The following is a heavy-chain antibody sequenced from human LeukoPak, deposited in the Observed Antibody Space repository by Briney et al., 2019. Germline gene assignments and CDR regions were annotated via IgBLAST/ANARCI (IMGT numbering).Heavy chain of an antibody. CDR2: ISTSSSPI. Sequence: GGSLRLSCVASGFTFSSYSMNWVRQAPGKGLEWVSYISTSSSPIYYADSVKGRFTISRDSAKNSLYLRMNSLRAEDTAIYYCARDASYYFDTSAPGYFDYWGQGTLVTVSS. CDR3: ARDASYYFDTSAPGYFDY. J-gene: IGHJ4*02. V-gene: IGHV3-48*01. CDR1: GFTFSSYS. D-gene: IGHD3-22*01.